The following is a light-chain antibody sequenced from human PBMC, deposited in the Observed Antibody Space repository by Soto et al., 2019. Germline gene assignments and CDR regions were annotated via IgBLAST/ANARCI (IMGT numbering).Light chain of an antibody. Sequence: QSVLTQPPSASGTPGQRVTISCSGSSSNIGSNTVNWYQQLPGTAPKGLIYRNNQRPSGVPDRFSGSKSGTSASLAISGLQSEDEAVYYCCSYAGIYHLLFGGGTKLPS. V-gene: IGLV1-44*01. CDR3: CSYAGIYHLL. CDR2: RNN. CDR1: SSNIGSNT. J-gene: IGLJ2*01.